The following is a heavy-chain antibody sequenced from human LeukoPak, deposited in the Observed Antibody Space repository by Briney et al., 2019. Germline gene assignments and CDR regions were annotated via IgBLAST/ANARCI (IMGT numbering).Heavy chain of an antibody. V-gene: IGHV4-4*02. CDR2: IDDSGST. CDR3: ARGAWFDP. J-gene: IGHJ5*02. CDR1: GGSISSIYW. Sequence: PSETLSLTCAVSGGSISSIYWSTWVRQPPGKGLEWIGEIDDSGSTNYNPSLKSRVIMSVDTSKNQFSLKLTSVTAADTAVYYCARGAWFDPWGLGTLVTVSS.